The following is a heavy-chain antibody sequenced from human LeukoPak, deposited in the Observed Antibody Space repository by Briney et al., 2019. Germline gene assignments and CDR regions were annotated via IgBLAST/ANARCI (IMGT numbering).Heavy chain of an antibody. CDR2: IIPIFGTA. CDR1: GGTFSSYA. D-gene: IGHD5-24*01. V-gene: IGHV1-69*05. CDR3: ASTTEMATPTPFDY. J-gene: IGHJ4*02. Sequence: PVASVKVSCKASGGTFSSYAISWVRQAPGQGLEWVGGIIPIFGTANYAQKFQGRVTITTDESTSTAYMELSSLRSEDTAVYYCASTTEMATPTPFDYWGQGTLVTVSS.